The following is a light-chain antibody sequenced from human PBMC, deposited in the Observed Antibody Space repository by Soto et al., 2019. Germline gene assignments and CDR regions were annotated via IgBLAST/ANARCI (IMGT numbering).Light chain of an antibody. CDR2: KAS. CDR3: QQYNSS. J-gene: IGKJ2*01. CDR1: QTISNW. V-gene: IGKV1-5*03. Sequence: DIQMTQSPSTLSASVGDRVTITCRASQTISNWLAWYQQKPGKAPKLLIYKASNLESGVPSRVSGSGSGTEFTLTISSLQPDDFATYYCQQYNSSFGQGTKVEIK.